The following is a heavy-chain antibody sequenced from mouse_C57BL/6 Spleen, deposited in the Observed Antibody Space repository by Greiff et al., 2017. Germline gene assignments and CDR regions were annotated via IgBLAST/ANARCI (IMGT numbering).Heavy chain of an antibody. Sequence: QVQLQQPGAELVKPGASVKLSCKASGYTFTSYWMHWVKQRPGRGLEWIGRIDPHSGGTKYNEKFKSKATLTVDKPSSTAYMQLSSLTSEDSAVYYCARLITTVVADYFDYWGQGTTLTVSS. CDR3: ARLITTVVADYFDY. D-gene: IGHD1-1*01. CDR2: IDPHSGGT. J-gene: IGHJ2*01. V-gene: IGHV1-72*01. CDR1: GYTFTSYW.